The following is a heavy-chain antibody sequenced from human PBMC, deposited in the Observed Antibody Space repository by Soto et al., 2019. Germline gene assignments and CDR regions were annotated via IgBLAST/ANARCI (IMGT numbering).Heavy chain of an antibody. CDR3: AKGVCSSTSCFPALYYYYYGMDV. V-gene: IGHV3-23*01. CDR1: GFTFSSYA. CDR2: ISGSGGST. D-gene: IGHD2-2*01. J-gene: IGHJ6*02. Sequence: EVQLLESGGGLVQPGGSLRLSCAASGFTFSSYAMSWVRQAPGKGLEWVSAISGSGGSTYYADSVKGRFTISRDNSKNTLYLQMNSLRAEETAVYYCAKGVCSSTSCFPALYYYYYGMDVWGQGTTVTVSS.